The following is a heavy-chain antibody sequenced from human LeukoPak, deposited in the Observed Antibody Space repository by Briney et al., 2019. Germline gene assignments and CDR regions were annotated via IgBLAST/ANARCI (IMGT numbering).Heavy chain of an antibody. D-gene: IGHD3-22*01. J-gene: IGHJ4*02. CDR1: GYTFTSYD. CDR3: ARRYYYDSSGYYRD. V-gene: IGHV1-69*05. Sequence: SVKVSCKASGYTFTSYDINWVRQATGQGLEWMGGIIPIFGTANYAQKFQGRVTITTDESTSTAYMELSSLRSEDTAVYYCARRYYYDSSGYYRDWGQGTLVTVSS. CDR2: IIPIFGTA.